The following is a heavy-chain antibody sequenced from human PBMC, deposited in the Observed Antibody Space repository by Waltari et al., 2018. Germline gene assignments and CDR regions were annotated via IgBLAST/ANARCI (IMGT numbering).Heavy chain of an antibody. V-gene: IGHV3-23*01. CDR3: AKGRGYDFFDS. J-gene: IGHJ4*02. Sequence: QLLESGGGLVQPGGALRLSFSASGFRVIDFAMNWVRQAPGKGLEWVSGIRGSGDSTYYANSVKGRFTISRDNSKNTLSLQMDGLRAEDTAVYYCAKGRGYDFFDSWGQGTLVTVSS. D-gene: IGHD3-3*01. CDR2: IRGSGDST. CDR1: GFRVIDFA.